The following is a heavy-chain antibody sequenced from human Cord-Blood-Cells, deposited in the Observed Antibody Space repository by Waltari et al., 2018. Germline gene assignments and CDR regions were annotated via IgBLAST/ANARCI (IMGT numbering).Heavy chain of an antibody. CDR2: INPNSGGT. V-gene: IGHV1-2*06. J-gene: IGHJ5*02. CDR3: ARDAYSGCWYWLEA. Sequence: QVQLVQSGAEVKKPGASVKVSCKASGYTFTGYYIHWVRQAPGQGLEWVGRINPNSGGTNYAQKFQGRVTMTGETSKSTAYMQLGRLRCDDTAVDYCARDAYSGCWYWLEAWGQGTLVTVSS. CDR1: GYTFTGYY. D-gene: IGHD6-19*01.